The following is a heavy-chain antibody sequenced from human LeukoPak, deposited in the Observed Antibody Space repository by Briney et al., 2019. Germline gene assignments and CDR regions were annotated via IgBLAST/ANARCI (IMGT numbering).Heavy chain of an antibody. D-gene: IGHD6-19*01. Sequence: SETLCLTCAVYGGSFSGYYWSWIRQPPGKGLEWIGEINHSGSTNYNPSLKSRVTISVDTSKNQFSLKLSSVTAADTAVYYCARGRNSYSSGWFRDYGMDVWGKGTTVTVSS. CDR3: ARGRNSYSSGWFRDYGMDV. CDR2: INHSGST. CDR1: GGSFSGYY. V-gene: IGHV4-34*01. J-gene: IGHJ6*04.